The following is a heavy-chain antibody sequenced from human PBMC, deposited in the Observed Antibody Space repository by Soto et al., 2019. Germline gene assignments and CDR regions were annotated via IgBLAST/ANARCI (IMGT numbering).Heavy chain of an antibody. CDR1: GESISSSSYC. D-gene: IGHD2-21*02. V-gene: IGHV4-39*01. CDR3: ARQRTTVVTQAYFDH. J-gene: IGHJ4*02. CDR2: IYYSGRT. Sequence: PSETLSLTCIVSGESISSSSYCFVGIGQPPWRGLELIGSIYYSGRTYYNPSFKSRVTISIDTSKNQFSLKLSSVTATDTAVYYCARQRTTVVTQAYFDHWGQGALVTVSS.